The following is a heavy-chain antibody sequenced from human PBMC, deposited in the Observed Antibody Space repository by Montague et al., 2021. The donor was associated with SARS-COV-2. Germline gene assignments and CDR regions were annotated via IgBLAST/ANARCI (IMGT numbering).Heavy chain of an antibody. CDR1: GGSISSSSYY. Sequence: SETLSLTCTVSGGSISSSSYYWGWIRQPPGKGLEWIGSIYYSGSTYYNPSLKSRVTISVDTSKNQFSLKLSSVTAADTAMYYCARDQGYNWNYYYYYGMDVWGQGSTVTVSS. CDR3: ARDQGYNWNYYYYYGMDV. V-gene: IGHV4-39*07. D-gene: IGHD1-20*01. J-gene: IGHJ6*02. CDR2: IYYSGST.